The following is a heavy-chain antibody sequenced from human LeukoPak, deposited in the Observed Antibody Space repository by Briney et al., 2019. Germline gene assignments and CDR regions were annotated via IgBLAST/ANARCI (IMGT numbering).Heavy chain of an antibody. CDR1: GFTFSSFS. D-gene: IGHD2-2*02. J-gene: IGHJ4*02. Sequence: GGSLRLSCAASGFTFSSFSINWVRQAPGKGLEWVSSISSSSDYIYYADSVKGRFTISRDNAKNSLYLQMNSVRAEDTAVYYCARGCSTTSCYTPWYFDYWGQGTLVTVSS. CDR3: ARGCSTTSCYTPWYFDY. V-gene: IGHV3-21*01. CDR2: ISSSSDYI.